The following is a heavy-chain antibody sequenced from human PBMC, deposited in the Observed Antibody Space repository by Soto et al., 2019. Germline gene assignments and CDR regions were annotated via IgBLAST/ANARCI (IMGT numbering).Heavy chain of an antibody. CDR1: GGSISSYY. D-gene: IGHD3-9*01. CDR2: IYYSGST. J-gene: IGHJ5*02. V-gene: IGHV4-59*01. CDR3: ARGHYDILTGYYPHYNWFDP. Sequence: SSETLSLTFTVSGGSISSYYWGWIRQPPGKGLEWIGYIYYSGSTNYNPSLKSRVTISVDTSKNQFSLKLSSVTAADTAVYYCARGHYDILTGYYPHYNWFDPWGQGTLVTVSS.